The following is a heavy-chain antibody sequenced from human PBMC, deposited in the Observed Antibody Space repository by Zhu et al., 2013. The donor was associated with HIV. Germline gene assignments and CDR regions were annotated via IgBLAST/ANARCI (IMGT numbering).Heavy chain of an antibody. V-gene: IGHV1-18*01. CDR3: ASLXGNYFRALDI. Sequence: QVQLVQSGAEVKKPGASVKVSCKSSVYTFSTFGISWVRQAPGQGLEWMGWISAYNGNTNYAQKFRGRVAMTTDISTNTAYMELRSLRSDDTAVYYCASLXGNYFRALDIWGQGTMGHRLF. CDR2: ISAYNGNT. J-gene: IGHJ3*02. CDR1: VYTFSTFG. D-gene: IGHD1-26*01.